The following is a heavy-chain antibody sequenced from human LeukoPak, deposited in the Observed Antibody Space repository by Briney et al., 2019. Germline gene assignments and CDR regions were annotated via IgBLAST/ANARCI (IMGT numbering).Heavy chain of an antibody. D-gene: IGHD5-18*01. V-gene: IGHV1-69*13. Sequence: GASVKVSCKASGGTFSSYAISWVRQAPGQGLEWMGGIIPIFGTANYAQKFQGRVTITADESTSTAYMELSSLRSEDTAVYYCAREGYSYVTRGYGMDVWGQGTTVTVSS. J-gene: IGHJ6*02. CDR3: AREGYSYVTRGYGMDV. CDR2: IIPIFGTA. CDR1: GGTFSSYA.